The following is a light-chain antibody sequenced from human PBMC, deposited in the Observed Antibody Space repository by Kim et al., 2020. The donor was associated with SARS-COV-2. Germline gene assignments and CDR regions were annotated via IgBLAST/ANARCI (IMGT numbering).Light chain of an antibody. J-gene: IGLJ1*01. CDR1: KLGDKY. V-gene: IGLV3-1*01. CDR3: QAWDSSTVV. CDR2: EDL. Sequence: SYELTQPPSVSVSPGQTASITCSGDKLGDKYACWFQQKPGQSPVLVIYEDLKRPSGIPERFSGSNSGNTATLTISGTQAMDEADYCCQAWDSSTVVFGTG.